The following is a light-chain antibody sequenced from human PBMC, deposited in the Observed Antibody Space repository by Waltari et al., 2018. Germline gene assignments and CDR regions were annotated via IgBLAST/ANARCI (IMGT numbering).Light chain of an antibody. Sequence: DIQLTQSPSFLSASVGDRVTITCRASQGISSYLAWYQQKPGKAPKLLIYAASTLQSGVPSRFCDSGSGTEFTLTISSLQPEDFATYYCQHLNSYPPTFGGGTKVEIK. V-gene: IGKV1-9*01. CDR1: QGISSY. CDR2: AAS. CDR3: QHLNSYPPT. J-gene: IGKJ4*01.